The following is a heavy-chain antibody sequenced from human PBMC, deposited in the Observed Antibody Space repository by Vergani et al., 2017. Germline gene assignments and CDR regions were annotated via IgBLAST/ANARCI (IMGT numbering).Heavy chain of an antibody. J-gene: IGHJ6*03. Sequence: VEVVESGGGLVQPGGSLRLSCAASGFTFSNYGLHWVRQAPGQGLEWVAVISHDGNKKYYVDSVKGRFTISRDNSKNTLYLYMNSLRADDTAVYYCAKDPRLKEDYYYYYMDVWGKGTTVTVSS. CDR1: GFTFSNYG. CDR2: ISHDGNKK. V-gene: IGHV3-30*18. CDR3: AKDPRLKEDYYYYYMDV.